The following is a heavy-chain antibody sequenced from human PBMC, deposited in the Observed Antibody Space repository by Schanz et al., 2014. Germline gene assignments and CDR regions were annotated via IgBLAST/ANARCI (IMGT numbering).Heavy chain of an antibody. D-gene: IGHD2-2*01. CDR1: GGSFSGYY. Sequence: QVQLQQWGAGLLKPSETLSLTCAVYGGSFSGYYWTWIRQPPGKGLEWIGEIHHRGSTNYNPSLKGRVTIPMDTSKNQFSLKLSSVTAADTAVYYCARGEWSTSQFDYWGHGTLVTVSS. CDR3: ARGEWSTSQFDY. V-gene: IGHV4-34*01. J-gene: IGHJ4*01. CDR2: IHHRGST.